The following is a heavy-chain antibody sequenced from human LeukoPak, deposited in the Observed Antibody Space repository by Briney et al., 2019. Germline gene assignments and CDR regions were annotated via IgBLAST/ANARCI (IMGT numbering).Heavy chain of an antibody. Sequence: PSETLSLTCTVAAGSISSSTYYWDWLRRPPWKGLEWIGSIYYSWSTYYNPSLKSRVTISVDTSKNQFSLKLSSVTAADTAVYCCARLGSHSSGYFDSWGQGTLVTVSS. CDR2: IYYSWST. CDR3: ARLGSHSSGYFDS. D-gene: IGHD6-25*01. CDR1: AGSISSSTYY. J-gene: IGHJ4*02. V-gene: IGHV4-39*01.